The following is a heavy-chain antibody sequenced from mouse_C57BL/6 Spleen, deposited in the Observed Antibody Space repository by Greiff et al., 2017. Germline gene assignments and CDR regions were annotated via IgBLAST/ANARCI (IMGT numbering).Heavy chain of an antibody. CDR1: GFTFSSYA. CDR2: ISSGGNYI. J-gene: IGHJ4*01. CDR3: TRNGYYGYAMDY. V-gene: IGHV5-9-1*02. D-gene: IGHD2-3*01. Sequence: EVQVVESGEGLVKPGGSLKLSCAASGFTFSSYAMSWVRQTPEKRLEWVAYISSGGNYIYYADTVKGRFTISRDKARNTLYLQMSSLKSEDTAMYYCTRNGYYGYAMDYWGQGTSVTVSS.